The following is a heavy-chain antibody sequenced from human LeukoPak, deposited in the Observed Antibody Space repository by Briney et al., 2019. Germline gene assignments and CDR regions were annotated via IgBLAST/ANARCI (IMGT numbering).Heavy chain of an antibody. V-gene: IGHV3-21*01. CDR2: ISGSGNST. J-gene: IGHJ4*02. CDR1: GFTFSSHA. Sequence: GGSLRLSCAASGFTFSSHAMTWVRQAPGEGLEWVSSISGSGNSTYYADSVKGRSTISRDNAKNSLYLQMNSLRAEDTALYYCARGASRADYWGQGTLVTVSS. CDR3: ARGASRADY.